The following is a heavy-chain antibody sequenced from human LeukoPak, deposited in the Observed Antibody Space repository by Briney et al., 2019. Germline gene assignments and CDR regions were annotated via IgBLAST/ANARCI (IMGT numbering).Heavy chain of an antibody. CDR1: GYTFTCYY. D-gene: IGHD2-8*02. CDR2: SDPSGVGT. V-gene: IGHV1-46*01. Sequence: ASVKVSCKACGYTFTCYYMHWVRQAPGQGLEWMGVSDPSGVGTNYAQKFQGRVTMTRDTSTTTVYMELSSLRSEDTAVYYCARDESGGYLDFWGRGTLVTVSS. CDR3: ARDESGGYLDF. J-gene: IGHJ4*02.